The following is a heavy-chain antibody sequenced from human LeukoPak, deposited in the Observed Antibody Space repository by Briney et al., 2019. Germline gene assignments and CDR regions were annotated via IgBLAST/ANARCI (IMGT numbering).Heavy chain of an antibody. D-gene: IGHD2/OR15-2a*01. J-gene: IGHJ3*02. V-gene: IGHV4-39*07. CDR3: ARAARTTGSDFDI. Sequence: PSETLSLTCTVSGGSISNSNYYWGWIRQPPGKGLEYIGSIYYSGSTYYNPSLKSRVTISVDKSKNQFSLKLSSVTAADTAVYYCARAARTTGSDFDIWGQGTMVTVSS. CDR1: GGSISNSNYY. CDR2: IYYSGST.